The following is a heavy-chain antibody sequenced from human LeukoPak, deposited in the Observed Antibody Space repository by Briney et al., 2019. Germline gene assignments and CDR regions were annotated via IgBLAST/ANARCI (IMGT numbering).Heavy chain of an antibody. CDR3: ARGYCSSLNCPDVPYNWFDP. CDR2: IFTTGGA. J-gene: IGHJ5*02. CDR1: GGSIGTYY. Sequence: PSETLSLTCTVSGGSIGTYYWSWIRQPAGKGLEWIGRIFTTGGANYNPSLKSRVTMSLDTSNNLFSLKLNSVTAADTAVYYCARGYCSSLNCPDVPYNWFDPWGQGILVTVSS. V-gene: IGHV4-4*07. D-gene: IGHD2-2*01.